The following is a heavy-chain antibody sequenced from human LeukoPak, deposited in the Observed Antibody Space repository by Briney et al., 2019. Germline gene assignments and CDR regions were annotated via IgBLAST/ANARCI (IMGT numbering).Heavy chain of an antibody. D-gene: IGHD6-13*01. V-gene: IGHV4-34*01. CDR2: INHSGST. J-gene: IGHJ4*02. CDR3: ARTQIRQLVRTFDY. Sequence: SETLSLTCAVYGGSFSGYYWSWIRQPPGKGLEWIGEINHSGSTNYNPSLKSRVTISVDTSKNQFSLKLSSVTAADTAVYYCARTQIRQLVRTFDYWGQGTLVTVSS. CDR1: GGSFSGYY.